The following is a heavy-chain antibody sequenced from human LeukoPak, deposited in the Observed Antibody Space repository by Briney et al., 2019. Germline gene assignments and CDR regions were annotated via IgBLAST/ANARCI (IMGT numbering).Heavy chain of an antibody. CDR3: AKGDFWSGPSAFHI. V-gene: IGHV3-23*01. CDR1: GFTFSSYG. CDR2: ISGSGGRT. D-gene: IGHD3-3*01. J-gene: IGHJ3*02. Sequence: GGSLRLSCVASGFTFSSYGMNWDRQAPGKGLEWVAEISGSGGRTYSADSVKGRFTFSRDNSKNTLYLEMNSLRVEDTAVYYCAKGDFWSGPSAFHIWGQGTMVIVSS.